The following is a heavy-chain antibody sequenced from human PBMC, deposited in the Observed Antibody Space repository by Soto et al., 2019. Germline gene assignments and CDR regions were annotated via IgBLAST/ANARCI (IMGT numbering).Heavy chain of an antibody. Sequence: PGGSLRLSCAASGVTFSSYWMHWVRQAPGKGLVWVSRINSDGSSTSYADSVKGRFTISRDNAKNTLYLQMNSLRAEDTAVYYCARGPLRFLEWPPRAYGMDVWGQGTTVTVSS. CDR1: GVTFSSYW. CDR3: ARGPLRFLEWPPRAYGMDV. V-gene: IGHV3-74*01. J-gene: IGHJ6*02. CDR2: INSDGSST. D-gene: IGHD3-3*01.